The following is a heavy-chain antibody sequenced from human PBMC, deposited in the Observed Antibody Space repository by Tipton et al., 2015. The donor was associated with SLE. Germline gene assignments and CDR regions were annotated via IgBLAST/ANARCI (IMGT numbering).Heavy chain of an antibody. CDR3: AKDLYSGSIGDY. CDR1: GFTFSSYA. Sequence: SLRLSCAASGFTFSSYAMSWVRQAPGKGLEWVSTISGSGGNTYYADSVKGRFTISRDNSKNTLYLQMNSLRAEDTAVYYCAKDLYSGSIGDYWGQGTLVTVSS. V-gene: IGHV3-23*01. D-gene: IGHD1-26*01. J-gene: IGHJ4*02. CDR2: ISGSGGNT.